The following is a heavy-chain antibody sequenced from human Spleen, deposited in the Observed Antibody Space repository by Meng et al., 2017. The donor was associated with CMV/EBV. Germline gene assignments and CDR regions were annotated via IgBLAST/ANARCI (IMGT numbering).Heavy chain of an antibody. D-gene: IGHD1-26*01. CDR3: ARGQRVGATGFDP. V-gene: IGHV1-8*03. J-gene: IGHJ5*02. CDR1: GYTFTSYD. Sequence: ASVKVSCKASGYTFTSYDINWVRQATGQGLEWMGWMNPNSGNTGFAQKFQGRVTITKNTSISTGYMELSSLSSEDTAMYYCARGQRVGATGFDPWGQGTLVTVSS. CDR2: MNPNSGNT.